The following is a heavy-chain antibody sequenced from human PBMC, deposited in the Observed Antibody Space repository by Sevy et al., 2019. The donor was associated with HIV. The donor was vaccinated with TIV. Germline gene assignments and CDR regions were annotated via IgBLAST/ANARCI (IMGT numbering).Heavy chain of an antibody. CDR2: IWYDGSTK. D-gene: IGHD6-19*01. CDR3: ASESIAVAGIGYYFKY. CDR1: GFSFSGYG. V-gene: IGHV3-33*01. J-gene: IGHJ4*02. Sequence: GGSLRLSCAASGFSFSGYGMHWVRQAPGKGLEWVAVIWYDGSTKEYADSVKGRFTISRDNSKNTMYLQMNSLRAEDTAVYYCASESIAVAGIGYYFKYWGQGTLVTVSS.